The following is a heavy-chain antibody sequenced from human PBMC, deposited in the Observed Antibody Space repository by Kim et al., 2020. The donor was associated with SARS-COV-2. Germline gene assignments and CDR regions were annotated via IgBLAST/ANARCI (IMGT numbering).Heavy chain of an antibody. CDR1: GFTFSDYA. D-gene: IGHD6-19*01. Sequence: GGSLRLSCEASGFTSGFTFSDYAMNWVRQAPGKGLEWVSLISGSDGATYYADSVKGRFTISRDNSKNVLYLQMNSLRVEDTATYYCAKDFGSSALDPWGQGTLVTVSS. CDR2: ISGSDGAT. V-gene: IGHV3-23*01. CDR3: AKDFGSSALDP. J-gene: IGHJ5*02.